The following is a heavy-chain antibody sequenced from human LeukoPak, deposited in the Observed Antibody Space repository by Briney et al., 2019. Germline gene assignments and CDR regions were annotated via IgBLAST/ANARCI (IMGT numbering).Heavy chain of an antibody. CDR3: ARALDSSGWNGRDY. J-gene: IGHJ4*02. V-gene: IGHV3-30*19. CDR1: GFTFSSYG. CDR2: ISYDGSNK. D-gene: IGHD6-19*01. Sequence: GRSLRLSCAASGFTFSSYGIHWARQAPGKGLEWVAVISYDGSNKDYADSVKGRFTISRDKSKNTLYLQMNSLRPEDTAVYYCARALDSSGWNGRDYWGRGTLVTVSS.